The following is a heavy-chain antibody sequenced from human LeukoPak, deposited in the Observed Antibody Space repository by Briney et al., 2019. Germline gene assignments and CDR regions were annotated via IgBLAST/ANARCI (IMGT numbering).Heavy chain of an antibody. D-gene: IGHD2-8*01. Sequence: PGGSLRLSCAASGFTFSSYWMHWVRQAPGKGLVWVSRINSDGSSTSYADSVKGRFTISRDNAKNTLYLQMNSLRAEDTAVYYCARGGYCTNGVCYAPIPFDYWGQGTLLTVSS. J-gene: IGHJ4*02. CDR3: ARGGYCTNGVCYAPIPFDY. CDR1: GFTFSSYW. V-gene: IGHV3-74*01. CDR2: INSDGSST.